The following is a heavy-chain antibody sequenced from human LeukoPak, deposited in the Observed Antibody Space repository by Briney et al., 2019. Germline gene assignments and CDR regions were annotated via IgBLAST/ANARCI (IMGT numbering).Heavy chain of an antibody. D-gene: IGHD1-26*01. CDR3: ARRPGSWFDP. J-gene: IGHJ5*02. CDR1: GFTFSSYG. CDR2: IKQDGSEK. Sequence: GGSLRLSCAASGFTFSSYGMSWVRQAPGKGLEWVANIKQDGSEKYYVDSVKGRFTISRDNAQNSLYLQMNSLRAEDTAAYYCARRPGSWFDPWGQGTLVTVSS. V-gene: IGHV3-7*03.